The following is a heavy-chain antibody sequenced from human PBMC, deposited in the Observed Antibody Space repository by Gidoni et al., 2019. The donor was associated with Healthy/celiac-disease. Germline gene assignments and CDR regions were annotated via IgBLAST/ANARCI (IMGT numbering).Heavy chain of an antibody. CDR2: IYTSGST. CDR3: ARDRGYSGYDYGYYYYYGMDV. CDR1: GGSISSYY. Sequence: QVQLQESGPGLVKPSETLSLTCTVSGGSISSYYWSWIRQPAGKGLEWIGRIYTSGSTNYNPSLKSRVTMSVDTSKNQFSLKLSSVTAADTAVYYCARDRGYSGYDYGYYYYYGMDVWGQGTTVTVSS. V-gene: IGHV4-4*07. D-gene: IGHD5-12*01. J-gene: IGHJ6*02.